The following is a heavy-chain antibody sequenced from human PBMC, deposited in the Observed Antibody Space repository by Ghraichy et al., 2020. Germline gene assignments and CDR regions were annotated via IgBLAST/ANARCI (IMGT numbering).Heavy chain of an antibody. CDR1: GGSLTSSSYY. J-gene: IGHJ4*02. Sequence: SETLSLTCTVSGGSLTSSSYYWDWIRQSPGKGLEWIGNIYYSGTTYYNPSLKSRVTISMDTSQNQVSLRLRSVTAADTGVYYCARRSAYYDSSGYYVKSSLDHWGQVTLVTVSA. D-gene: IGHD3-22*01. CDR2: IYYSGTT. CDR3: ARRSAYYDSSGYYVKSSLDH. V-gene: IGHV4-39*01.